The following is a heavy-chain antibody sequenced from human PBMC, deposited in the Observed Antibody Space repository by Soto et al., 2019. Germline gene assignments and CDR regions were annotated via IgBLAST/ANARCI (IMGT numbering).Heavy chain of an antibody. Sequence: PEGSLRLSCAASGFTFSSYAMHWVRQAPGKGLEWVAVISFDVTNKYYADSVKGRFTISRDNSKNTLYLQMNSLRAEDTAGYYCARDKSRAGRLDGMDVWGQGTKVTVSS. CDR1: GFTFSSYA. CDR2: ISFDVTNK. CDR3: ARDKSRAGRLDGMDV. D-gene: IGHD5-12*01. V-gene: IGHV3-30-3*01. J-gene: IGHJ6*02.